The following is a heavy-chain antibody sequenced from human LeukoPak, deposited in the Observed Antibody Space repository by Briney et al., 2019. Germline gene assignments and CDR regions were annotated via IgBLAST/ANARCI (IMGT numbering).Heavy chain of an antibody. V-gene: IGHV4-39*01. CDR2: IYYSGTT. CDR1: GGSISSSSYY. Sequence: SETLSLTCTVSGGSISSSSYYWGWIHQPPGKGLEWIGTIYYSGTTYYNPSLKSRVTISVDTSNNQFSLKLSSVTAADTAVYYCARLPSTVFRIFDYWGQGALVTVSS. J-gene: IGHJ4*02. CDR3: ARLPSTVFRIFDY. D-gene: IGHD2-15*01.